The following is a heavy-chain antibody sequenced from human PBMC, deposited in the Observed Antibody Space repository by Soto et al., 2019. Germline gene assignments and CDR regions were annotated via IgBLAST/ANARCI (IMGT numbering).Heavy chain of an antibody. D-gene: IGHD3-10*01. CDR1: EGTFNSYT. J-gene: IGHJ4*02. Sequence: QVQLVQSGAEVKKPGSSVKVSCTASEGTFNSYTISWVRQAPGQGLEWMGRVVPILGMADFARKFQGRVMITADKSTSTAYMMLSSLRSDDTAVYYCATNYGSGSTHFDFWGQGTLVTVSS. CDR3: ATNYGSGSTHFDF. V-gene: IGHV1-69*02. CDR2: VVPILGMA.